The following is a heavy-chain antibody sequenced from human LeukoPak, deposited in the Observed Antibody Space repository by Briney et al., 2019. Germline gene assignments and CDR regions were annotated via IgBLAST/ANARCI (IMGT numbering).Heavy chain of an antibody. Sequence: PSETLSLTCTVSGASISDGDYYWSWIRQPAGRGLEWIGRIYSSGSTNYNPSLESRVTISVDTSKNQFSLTLSSVTAADTAVYFRAGRYLPRTVTTFDHWGQGTLVTVSS. CDR2: IYSSGST. D-gene: IGHD4-17*01. J-gene: IGHJ4*02. V-gene: IGHV4-61*02. CDR1: GASISDGDYY. CDR3: AGRYLPRTVTTFDH.